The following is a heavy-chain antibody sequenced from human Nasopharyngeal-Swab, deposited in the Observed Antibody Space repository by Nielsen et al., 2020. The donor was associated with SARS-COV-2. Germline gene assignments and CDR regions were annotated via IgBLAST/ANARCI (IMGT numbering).Heavy chain of an antibody. CDR1: GYTFTGYY. V-gene: IGHV1-46*01. Sequence: ASVKVSCKASGYTFTGYYMHWVRQAPGQGLEWMGIINPSGGSTSYAQKFQGRVTMTRDTSTSTVYMELRSGDTAVYYCARDAAAGTTRGAFDIWGQGTMVTVSS. J-gene: IGHJ3*02. CDR2: INPSGGST. CDR3: ARDAAAGTTRGAFDI. D-gene: IGHD1-1*01.